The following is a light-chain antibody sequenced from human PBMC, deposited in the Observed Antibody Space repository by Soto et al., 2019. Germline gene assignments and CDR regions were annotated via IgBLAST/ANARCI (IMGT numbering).Light chain of an antibody. CDR2: GAS. J-gene: IGKJ1*01. V-gene: IGKV3-20*01. Sequence: EIVLTQFPCTLSLSPGERATLSCRASQSVNSNYLAWYQQRPGQPPNLRIFGASLWAPDIPDRFSGSGSGTDFTLTISRLEPEDFAVCYCQQYGGSVRTLRQGTKVDIK. CDR1: QSVNSNY. CDR3: QQYGGSVRT.